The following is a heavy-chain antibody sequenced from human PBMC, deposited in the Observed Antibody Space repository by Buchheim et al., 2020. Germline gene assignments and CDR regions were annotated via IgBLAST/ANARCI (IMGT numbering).Heavy chain of an antibody. CDR2: IYTSGST. CDR3: ARDDSSGWYGVAWFDP. V-gene: IGHV4-61*02. D-gene: IGHD6-19*01. J-gene: IGHJ5*02. Sequence: QVQLQESGPGLVKPSQTLSLTCTVSGGSISSGSYYWSWIRQPAGKGLEWIGRIYTSGSTNYNPSLKSRVTISVDTSKNQFSRKLSSVTAADTAVYYCARDDSSGWYGVAWFDPWGQGTL. CDR1: GGSISSGSYY.